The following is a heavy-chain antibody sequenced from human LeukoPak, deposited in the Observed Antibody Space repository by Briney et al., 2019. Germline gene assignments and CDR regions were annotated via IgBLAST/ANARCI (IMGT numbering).Heavy chain of an antibody. CDR2: ISWDGGSP. J-gene: IGHJ4*02. V-gene: IGHV3-43*01. D-gene: IGHD3-10*01. Sequence: AGGSLRLSCAASGFTFDDYTMHWVRQAPGKGLEWVSLISWDGGSPYYADSVKGRFTISRDNSKNSLYLQMNSLRTEDTALYYCAKDLSGFWRSGTGFDYWGQGTLVTVSS. CDR3: AKDLSGFWRSGTGFDY. CDR1: GFTFDDYT.